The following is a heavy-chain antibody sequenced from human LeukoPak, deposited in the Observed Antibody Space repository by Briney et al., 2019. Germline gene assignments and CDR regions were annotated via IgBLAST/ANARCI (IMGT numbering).Heavy chain of an antibody. Sequence: GGSLRLSCASSGFTFSVYGMNWVRQAPGKGLEWVSYISSSSSTIYYADSVKGRFTISRDNAKNSLYLQMNSLRAEDTAVYYCARDILTGYYPGAFDIWGQGTMVTVSS. V-gene: IGHV3-48*04. D-gene: IGHD3-9*01. CDR3: ARDILTGYYPGAFDI. CDR1: GFTFSVYG. J-gene: IGHJ3*02. CDR2: ISSSSSTI.